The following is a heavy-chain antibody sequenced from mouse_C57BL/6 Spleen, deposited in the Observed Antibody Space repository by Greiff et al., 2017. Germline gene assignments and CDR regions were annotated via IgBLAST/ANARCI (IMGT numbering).Heavy chain of an antibody. V-gene: IGHV1-52*01. Sequence: VQLQQPGAELVRPGSSVKLSCKASGYTFTSYWMHWVKQRPIQGLEWIGNIDPSDSETHYNQKFKDKDTLTVDKSSSTAYMQLSSLTSEDSAVYYCARGWDYDPSWCAYWGQGTLFTVSA. CDR1: GYTFTSYW. J-gene: IGHJ3*01. CDR3: ARGWDYDPSWCAY. CDR2: IDPSDSET. D-gene: IGHD2-4*01.